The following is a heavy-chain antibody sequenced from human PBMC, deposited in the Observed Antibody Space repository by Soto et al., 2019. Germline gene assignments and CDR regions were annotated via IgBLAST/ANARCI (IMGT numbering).Heavy chain of an antibody. CDR3: ARAQRNWGFDY. D-gene: IGHD7-27*01. CDR1: GYTFTSYD. Sequence: QVQLVQSGAEVKKPGASVKVSCKASGYTFTSYDFNWVRQATGQGPEWLGWMNPNSGNTGYSQKFQGRVTMTSDTSISTAYMKLSSLRSEDTAVYYCARAQRNWGFDYWGQGTQVTVSS. V-gene: IGHV1-8*01. CDR2: MNPNSGNT. J-gene: IGHJ4*02.